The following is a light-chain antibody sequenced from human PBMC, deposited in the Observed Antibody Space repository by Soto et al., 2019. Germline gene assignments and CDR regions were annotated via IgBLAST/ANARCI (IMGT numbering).Light chain of an antibody. CDR2: AAS. J-gene: IGKJ2*01. V-gene: IGKV1-17*01. Sequence: DIQMTQSPSSLPASLGDRVTIICRASQGIRNDLGWYQQKPGKAPKRLIYAASSLDGGVPSRFSGSVCGTEFTLTISSLQPEDFATYYWLQHNTYPYTFGQGTKLEIK. CDR1: QGIRND. CDR3: LQHNTYPYT.